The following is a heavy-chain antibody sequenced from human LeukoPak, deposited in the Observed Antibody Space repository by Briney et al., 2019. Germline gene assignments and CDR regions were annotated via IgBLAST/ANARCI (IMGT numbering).Heavy chain of an antibody. D-gene: IGHD3-16*01. J-gene: IGHJ4*02. V-gene: IGHV3-23*01. Sequence: GGSLRLSCAASGFTFSSYAMSWVRQAPGKGLEWVSGISGSGANTYYANSVKGRFTISRDSSKNTLSLQMNSLRAEDTAIYYCAKTGSGYVYTNLDYWGQGTLVTVSS. CDR1: GFTFSSYA. CDR2: ISGSGANT. CDR3: AKTGSGYVYTNLDY.